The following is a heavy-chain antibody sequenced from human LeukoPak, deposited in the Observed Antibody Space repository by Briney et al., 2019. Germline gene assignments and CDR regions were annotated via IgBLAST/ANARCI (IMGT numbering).Heavy chain of an antibody. CDR2: IKQEGSEK. CDR1: GFTFSSNW. V-gene: IGHV3-7*01. J-gene: IGHJ4*02. CDR3: ARGGSRYDN. Sequence: GGSLRLSCAASGFTFSSNWMSWVRQAPGKGLEWVANIKQEGSEKYYVDSVKGRFSISRDNAKNSLYLQTNSLRAEDTAVYYCARGGSRYDNWGQGTLVTVSS. D-gene: IGHD3-22*01.